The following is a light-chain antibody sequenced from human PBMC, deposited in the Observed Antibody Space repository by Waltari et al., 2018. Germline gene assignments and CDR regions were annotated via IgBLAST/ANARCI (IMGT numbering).Light chain of an antibody. CDR3: QQYYNYPYT. Sequence: AIRMTPSPSSFSASTGDRVTITCRASQCINTYVAWYQQKPGKAPNHPIYAAFTLQSGVPSRFSGSGSGTDFTLTISCLQSEDFATYYCQQYYNYPYTFGQGTKVEIK. CDR2: AAF. J-gene: IGKJ2*01. V-gene: IGKV1-8*01. CDR1: QCINTY.